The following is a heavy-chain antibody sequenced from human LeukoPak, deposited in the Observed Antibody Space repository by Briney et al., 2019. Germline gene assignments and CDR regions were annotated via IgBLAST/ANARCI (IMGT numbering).Heavy chain of an antibody. J-gene: IGHJ6*03. CDR2: IYTSGST. D-gene: IGHD3-10*01. V-gene: IGHV4-61*02. CDR3: ARSFGRWFGDNYYHYMDV. CDR1: GGSISSGSYY. Sequence: SETLSLTCTVSGGSISSGSYYWSWIRQPAGKGLEWIGRIYTSGSTNYNPSLKSRVTISVDTSKNQFSLKLSSVTAADTAVYYCARSFGRWFGDNYYHYMDVWGKGTTVTVSS.